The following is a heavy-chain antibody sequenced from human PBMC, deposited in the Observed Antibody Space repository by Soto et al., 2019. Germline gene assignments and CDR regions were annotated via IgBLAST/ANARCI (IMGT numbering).Heavy chain of an antibody. Sequence: ASVKVSCKASGYTFTSYAMHWVRQAPGQRLEWMGWINAGNGNTKYSQKFQGRVTITRDTSASTAYMELSSLRSEDTAVYYCAGNWNDLVMRDYYYMDVWGKGTTVTVSS. CDR2: INAGNGNT. D-gene: IGHD1-1*01. CDR1: GYTFTSYA. CDR3: AGNWNDLVMRDYYYMDV. J-gene: IGHJ6*03. V-gene: IGHV1-3*01.